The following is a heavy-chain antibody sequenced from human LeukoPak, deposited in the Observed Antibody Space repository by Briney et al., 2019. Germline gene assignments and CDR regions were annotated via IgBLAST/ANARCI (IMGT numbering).Heavy chain of an antibody. CDR2: INHSGST. CDR1: GGSFSGYY. J-gene: IGHJ5*02. Sequence: SETLSLTCAVYGGSFSGYYWSWIRQPPGKGLEWIGEINHSGSTNYNPSLKSRVTISVDTSKNQFSLKLSSVTAADTAVYYCARAPLRARRTPSLGWFDPWGQGTLVIVSS. CDR3: ARAPLRARRTPSLGWFDP. D-gene: IGHD6-6*01. V-gene: IGHV4-34*01.